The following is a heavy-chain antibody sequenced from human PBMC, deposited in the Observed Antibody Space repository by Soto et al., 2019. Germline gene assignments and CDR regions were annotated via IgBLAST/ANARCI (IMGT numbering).Heavy chain of an antibody. V-gene: IGHV1-18*01. J-gene: IGHJ6*02. CDR2: ISAYNGNT. CDR3: ASSTGYYYYYGMDV. D-gene: IGHD3-9*01. Sequence: ASVKVSCKASGYTFTSYGISWVRQAPGQGLEWMGWISAYNGNTNYAQKLQGRVTMTTDTSTSTAYMELRSLRSDDTAVYYCASSTGYYYYYGMDVWGQGTTVTVSS. CDR1: GYTFTSYG.